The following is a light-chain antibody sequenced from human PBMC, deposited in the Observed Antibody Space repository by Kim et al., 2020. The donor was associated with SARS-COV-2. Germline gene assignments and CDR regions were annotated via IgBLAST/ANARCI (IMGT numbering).Light chain of an antibody. Sequence: GQSITISCTGTSSAVGGYNYVSWYQQHPGKAPKLMIYDVRNRPSGVSNRFSGSKSGNTASLTISGLQAEDEADYYCSSYTSSSTLVFGGVTQLTVL. J-gene: IGLJ3*02. CDR2: DVR. V-gene: IGLV2-14*03. CDR3: SSYTSSSTLV. CDR1: SSAVGGYNY.